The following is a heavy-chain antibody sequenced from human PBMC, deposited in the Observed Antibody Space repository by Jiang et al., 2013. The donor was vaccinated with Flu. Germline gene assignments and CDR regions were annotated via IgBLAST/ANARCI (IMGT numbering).Heavy chain of an antibody. CDR2: LYPGDSDT. CDR1: EYSFSSYW. V-gene: IGHV5-51*01. Sequence: QLVESGAEVKKPGESLKISCKGSEYSFSSYWIGWVRQMPGKGLEWMGILYPGDSDTRYSPSFQGQVTMSADNSITTAYLQWGSLKASDTAMYYCARLRVAAGGLGPSNFDYWGQGTLVTVSS. J-gene: IGHJ4*02. D-gene: IGHD6-13*01. CDR3: ARLRVAAGGLGPSNFDY.